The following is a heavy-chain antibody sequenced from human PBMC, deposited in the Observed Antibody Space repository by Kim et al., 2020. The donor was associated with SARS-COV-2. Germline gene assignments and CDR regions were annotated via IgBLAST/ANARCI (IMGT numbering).Heavy chain of an antibody. CDR3: ARDKADCSRRSCYMGYYSYGMEV. D-gene: IGHD2-2*02. CDR1: GFAFGDYG. Sequence: GGSLRLSCAASGFAFGDYGMIWVRQTAGKGLEWVSGINWNGGTASYADAVKGRFTISRDNAKSSLFLQMNSLRSEDTALYYCARDKADCSRRSCYMGYYSYGMEVWGQGTTVTVSS. V-gene: IGHV3-20*04. J-gene: IGHJ6*02. CDR2: INWNGGTA.